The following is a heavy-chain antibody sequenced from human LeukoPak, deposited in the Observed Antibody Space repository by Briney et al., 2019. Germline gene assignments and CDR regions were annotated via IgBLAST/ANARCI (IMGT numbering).Heavy chain of an antibody. Sequence: GGSLRLSCAASGFTFDDYAMHWVRHAPGKGLEWVSGISWHSGSIGYADSVKGRFTISRDNAKNSLYLQMNSLRAEDTALYYCAKSDYWGQGTLVTVSS. CDR3: AKSDY. J-gene: IGHJ4*02. CDR2: ISWHSGSI. CDR1: GFTFDDYA. V-gene: IGHV3-9*01.